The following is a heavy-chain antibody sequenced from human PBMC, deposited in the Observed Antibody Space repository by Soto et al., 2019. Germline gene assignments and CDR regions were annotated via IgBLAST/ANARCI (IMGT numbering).Heavy chain of an antibody. J-gene: IGHJ6*02. Sequence: ASVKVSCKASGGTFSSYAISWVRQAPGQGLEWMGGIIPIFGTANYAQKFQGRVTITADKSTSTAYMELSSLRSEDTAVYYCARDKLVSYYYYYGMDVWGQGTTVTV. CDR3: ARDKLVSYYYYYGMDV. CDR2: IIPIFGTA. D-gene: IGHD6-13*01. CDR1: GGTFSSYA. V-gene: IGHV1-69*06.